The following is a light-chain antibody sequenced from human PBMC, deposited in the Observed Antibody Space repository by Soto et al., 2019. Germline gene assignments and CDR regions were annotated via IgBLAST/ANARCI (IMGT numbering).Light chain of an antibody. Sequence: EIVLTQSPATLSLSPGERATLSCRASQSVSSYLAWYQQKPGQAPRLLIYDASNRATGIPARFSGSGSGTDFTIPISSLEPEDFAVYYCQQRSNWPPLFGPGTKVDIK. CDR1: QSVSSY. V-gene: IGKV3-11*01. CDR2: DAS. CDR3: QQRSNWPPL. J-gene: IGKJ3*01.